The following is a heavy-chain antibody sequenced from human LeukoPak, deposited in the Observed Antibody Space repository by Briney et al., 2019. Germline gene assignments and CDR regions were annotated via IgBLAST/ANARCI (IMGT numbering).Heavy chain of an antibody. Sequence: ASVKVSCKASGYTFTSYGISWVRQAPGQGLEWMGWISAYNGNTNYAQKLQGRVTMTTDTSTSTAYMELRSLRSDDTAVYYCARDRMLSSWYELRRYFDLWGRGTLVTVSS. J-gene: IGHJ2*01. V-gene: IGHV1-18*01. CDR2: ISAYNGNT. CDR3: ARDRMLSSWYELRRYFDL. D-gene: IGHD6-13*01. CDR1: GYTFTSYG.